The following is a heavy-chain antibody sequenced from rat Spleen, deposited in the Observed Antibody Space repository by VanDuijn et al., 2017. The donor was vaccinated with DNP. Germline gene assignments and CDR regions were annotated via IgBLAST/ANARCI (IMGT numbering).Heavy chain of an antibody. V-gene: IGHV5-7*01. CDR3: TRLHFDY. CDR2: ISYEGSST. J-gene: IGHJ2*01. Sequence: EVQLVESGGGLVQPGRSLKLSCAVSRISFSDHNMAWVRQAPKKGLEWVASISYEGSSTYYGDSVKGRFTISRDTAKSTQYLQMDSLRSEDTATYYCTRLHFDYWGQGVMVTVSS. CDR1: RISFSDHN.